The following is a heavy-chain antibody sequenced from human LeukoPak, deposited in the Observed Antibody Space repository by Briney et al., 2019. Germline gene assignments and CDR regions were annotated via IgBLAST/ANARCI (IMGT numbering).Heavy chain of an antibody. D-gene: IGHD3-22*01. CDR2: ISSSSIYK. V-gene: IGHV3-21*01. CDR1: GFTFSSYS. J-gene: IGHJ4*02. Sequence: KTGGPLRLSCAASGFTFSSYSMNWVRQAPGKGLEWVSSISSSSIYKYYADSVKGRFTISRDNAKKSLYLQMNSLRAEDTAVYYCARSRYDSSGYYGIIGNWGQGTLVTVSS. CDR3: ARSRYDSSGYYGIIGN.